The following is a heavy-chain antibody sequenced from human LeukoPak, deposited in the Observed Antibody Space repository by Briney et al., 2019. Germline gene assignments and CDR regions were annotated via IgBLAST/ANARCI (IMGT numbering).Heavy chain of an antibody. CDR2: ISCDGSNK. J-gene: IGHJ4*02. V-gene: IGHV3-30-3*01. D-gene: IGHD4-17*01. Sequence: PGGSLRLSCAASGFTFSSYAMHWVRQAPGKGLEWVAVISCDGSNKYYADSAKGRFTISRDNSKNTLYLQMNSLRAEDTAVYYCARDLGATVTHLYYFDYWGQGTLVTVSS. CDR3: ARDLGATVTHLYYFDY. CDR1: GFTFSSYA.